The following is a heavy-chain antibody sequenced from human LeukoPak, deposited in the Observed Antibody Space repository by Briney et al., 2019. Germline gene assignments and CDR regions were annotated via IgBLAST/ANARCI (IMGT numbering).Heavy chain of an antibody. D-gene: IGHD5-18*01. CDR2: ISNSSSYI. V-gene: IGHV3-21*05. CDR1: GFPSSSYE. Sequence: GSLTPPSAAPGFPSSSYEMTWSPQPQGKGLEWVSYISNSSSYIYYADSVQGRFTISRDNAKNSLYLQMNSLRAEDTAVYYCARDRTPYSYGYRAFDIWGQGTMVTVSS. J-gene: IGHJ3*02. CDR3: ARDRTPYSYGYRAFDI.